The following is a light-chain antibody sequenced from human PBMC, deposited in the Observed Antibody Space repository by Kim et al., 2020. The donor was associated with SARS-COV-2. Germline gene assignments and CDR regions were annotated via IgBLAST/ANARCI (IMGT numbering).Light chain of an antibody. V-gene: IGLV4-69*01. CDR1: SGHSSYA. CDR3: QTWGTGTVV. CDR2: LNSGGSH. J-gene: IGLJ2*01. Sequence: QPVLTQSPSASASLGASLKLTCTLSSGHSSYAIAWHQQQPEKGPRYLMKLNSGGSHSKGDGIPDRFSGSSSGAERYLTISSLQSEDEADYYCQTWGTGTVVFGGGTKLTVL.